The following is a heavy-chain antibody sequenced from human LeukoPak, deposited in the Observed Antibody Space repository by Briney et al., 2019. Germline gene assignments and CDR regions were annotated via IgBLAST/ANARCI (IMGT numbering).Heavy chain of an antibody. CDR3: ASLSSLYCSGGSCPRYYYYYMDV. CDR2: INHSGST. D-gene: IGHD2-15*01. J-gene: IGHJ6*03. V-gene: IGHV4-34*01. CDR1: GGSFSGYY. Sequence: PSETLSLTCAVYGGSFSGYYWSWIRQPPGKGLEWIGEINHSGSTNYNPSLKSRVTISVDTSKNQFSLKLSSVTAADTAVYYCASLSSLYCSGGSCPRYYYYYMDVWGKGTTVTVSS.